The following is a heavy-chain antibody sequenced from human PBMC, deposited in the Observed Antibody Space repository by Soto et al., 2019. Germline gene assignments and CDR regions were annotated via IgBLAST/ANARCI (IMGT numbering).Heavy chain of an antibody. D-gene: IGHD6-13*01. Sequence: QVQLVQSGAEVKKPGASVKVSCKASGYTFTNYAFSWVRQAPGQGLEWMGWISAYNGNTNYPQKLQGRVTMTTDTSPSTAYMELRSLRSADTAVYYCARDLAAAGPFDCWGQGTLVTVSS. CDR2: ISAYNGNT. CDR1: GYTFTNYA. J-gene: IGHJ4*02. CDR3: ARDLAAAGPFDC. V-gene: IGHV1-18*01.